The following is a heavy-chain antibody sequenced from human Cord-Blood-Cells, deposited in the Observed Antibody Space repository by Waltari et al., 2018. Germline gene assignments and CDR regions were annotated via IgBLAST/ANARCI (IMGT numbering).Heavy chain of an antibody. J-gene: IGHJ4*02. CDR2: INHSGST. D-gene: IGHD5-12*01. CDR1: GGSFSVYY. Sequence: QVQLQQWGAGLLKPSETLSLTCAVYGGSFSVYYWSWIRQPPGKGLEWIGEINHSGSTNYNPSLKSRVTISVDTSKNQFSLKLSSVTAADTAVYYCAVATIQGYYFDYWGQGTLVTVSS. V-gene: IGHV4-34*01. CDR3: AVATIQGYYFDY.